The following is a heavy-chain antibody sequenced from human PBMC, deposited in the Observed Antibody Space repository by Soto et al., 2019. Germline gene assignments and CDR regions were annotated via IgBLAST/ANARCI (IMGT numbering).Heavy chain of an antibody. D-gene: IGHD3-22*01. CDR3: ARVQTHYDNSGYYDNFDY. CDR2: IIPIFGTA. J-gene: IGHJ4*02. V-gene: IGHV1-69*12. Sequence: QVQLVQSGAEVKKPGSSVKVSCKASGGTFSSYAISWVRQAPGQGLEWMGGIIPIFGTANYAQKFKGRVTITADESTSTAYMELSSLRSEDTAVYYCARVQTHYDNSGYYDNFDYWGQGTLITVSS. CDR1: GGTFSSYA.